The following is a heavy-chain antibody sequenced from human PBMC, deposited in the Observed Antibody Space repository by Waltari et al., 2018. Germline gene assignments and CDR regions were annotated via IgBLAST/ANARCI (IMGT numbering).Heavy chain of an antibody. D-gene: IGHD5-12*01. Sequence: EVQLLESGGGLVQPGGSLRLSCAASGFTFSSYAMSWVRQAPGKGLEWVSDISNSGGTTYYADSVKGRFTISRDNSKNTMYLQMNSLRVEDTAVYYCAKDLWLPHDYWGQGTLVTGSS. V-gene: IGHV3-23*01. CDR2: ISNSGGTT. J-gene: IGHJ4*02. CDR3: AKDLWLPHDY. CDR1: GFTFSSYA.